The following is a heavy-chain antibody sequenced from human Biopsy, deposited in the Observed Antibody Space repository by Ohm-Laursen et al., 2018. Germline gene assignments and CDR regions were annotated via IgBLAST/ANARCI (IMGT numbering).Heavy chain of an antibody. CDR2: ISYTGGI. Sequence: GTLSLTCSVSGGSISGYHWSWIRKSPGKGLEWLAYISYTGGITSNPSLNGRATMSPDTSKNQFSLRLIYVTAADTAVYYCARMPHFDYWGQGILVTVSS. V-gene: IGHV4-59*01. J-gene: IGHJ4*02. D-gene: IGHD2-2*01. CDR1: GGSISGYH. CDR3: ARMPHFDY.